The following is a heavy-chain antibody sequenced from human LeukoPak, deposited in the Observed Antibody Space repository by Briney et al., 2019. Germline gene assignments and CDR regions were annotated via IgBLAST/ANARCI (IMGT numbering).Heavy chain of an antibody. Sequence: GGSLRLSCTASGFTFSTSGMNWVRQAPGKGLQWLSYITNSGTIYYEDSVKGRFTISRDNAKNSLYLQMNSLRAEDTAVYYCAKIAQDIVVVPAASFYYYMDVWGKGTTVTVSS. D-gene: IGHD2-2*01. V-gene: IGHV3-48*01. CDR2: ITNSGTI. CDR3: AKIAQDIVVVPAASFYYYMDV. CDR1: GFTFSTSG. J-gene: IGHJ6*03.